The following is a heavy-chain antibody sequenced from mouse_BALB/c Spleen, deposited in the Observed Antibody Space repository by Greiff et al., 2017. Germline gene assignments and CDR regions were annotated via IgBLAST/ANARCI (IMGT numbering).Heavy chain of an antibody. V-gene: IGHV3-2*02. D-gene: IGHD4-1*01. CDR2: ISYSGST. CDR3: ALTGTPFAY. Sequence: EVKLMESGPGLVKPSQSLSLTCTVTGYSITSDYAWNWIRQFPGNKLEWMGYISYSGSTSYNPSLKSRISITRDTSKNQFFLQLNSVTTEDTATYYCALTGTPFAYWGQGTLVTVSA. J-gene: IGHJ3*01. CDR1: GYSITSDYA.